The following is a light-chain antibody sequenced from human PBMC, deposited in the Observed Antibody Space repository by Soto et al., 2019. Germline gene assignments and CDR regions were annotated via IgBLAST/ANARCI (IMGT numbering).Light chain of an antibody. V-gene: IGLV2-8*01. Sequence: QSVLTQPPSASGSPGQSVTISCTGTSSDVGGYNYVSWYQQHPGKAPQLMIYEVTKRPSGVPDRFSGSKSDNTASLTVSGLQAEEEADYYCSPQTSDNRGVFGTGTKVTVL. CDR3: SPQTSDNRGV. CDR1: SSDVGGYNY. J-gene: IGLJ1*01. CDR2: EVT.